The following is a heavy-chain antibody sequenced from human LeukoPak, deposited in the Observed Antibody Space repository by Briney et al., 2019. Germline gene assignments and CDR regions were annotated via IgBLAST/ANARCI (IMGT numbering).Heavy chain of an antibody. D-gene: IGHD1-26*01. CDR3: AREAGRGFDY. CDR2: IKQDGSEK. V-gene: IGHV3-7*01. J-gene: IGHJ4*02. CDR1: GFTFSSYW. Sequence: PGGSLRLSCAASGFTFSSYWMMWVRQAQGKGLEWVANIKQDGSEKYYVDSVKGRFTISRDNAKNSLYLQMNSPRAEDTAVYYCAREAGRGFDYWGQGTLVTVSS.